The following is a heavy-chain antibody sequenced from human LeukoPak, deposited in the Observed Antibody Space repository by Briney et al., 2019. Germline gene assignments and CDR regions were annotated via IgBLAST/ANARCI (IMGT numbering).Heavy chain of an antibody. CDR1: GGSISSYY. D-gene: IGHD3-3*01. CDR3: ASVPGGQPYDFWSGRGYYMDV. J-gene: IGHJ6*03. Sequence: SSETLSLTCTVSGGSISSYYWSWIRQSPGKGLEWMGYIYYSGNTNYNSSLKSRVPISVNPSTYQFSLKLSSVTATDTDVYYCASVPGGQPYDFWSGRGYYMDVWGKGTTVTVSS. V-gene: IGHV4-59*01. CDR2: IYYSGNT.